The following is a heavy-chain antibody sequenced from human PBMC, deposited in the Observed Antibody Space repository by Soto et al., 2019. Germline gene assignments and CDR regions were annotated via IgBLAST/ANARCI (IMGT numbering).Heavy chain of an antibody. D-gene: IGHD6-13*01. Sequence: GGSLRLSCAASGFTFSSYWMSWVRQAPGKGLEWVAYIKQDGSGKYYVDSVQGRFTITRDNAKNSLYLQMNSLRAEDTAVYYCARRQSSSWFYFDCWGQGTPVTVSS. CDR2: IKQDGSGK. V-gene: IGHV3-7*01. CDR3: ARRQSSSWFYFDC. J-gene: IGHJ4*02. CDR1: GFTFSSYW.